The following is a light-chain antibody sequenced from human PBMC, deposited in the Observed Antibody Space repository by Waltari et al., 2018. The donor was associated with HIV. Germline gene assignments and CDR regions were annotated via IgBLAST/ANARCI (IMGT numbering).Light chain of an antibody. CDR1: SSDGGGYNY. CDR3: SSYTSSSTLYVV. J-gene: IGLJ2*01. V-gene: IGLV2-14*01. CDR2: DVS. Sequence: QSALTQPASVSGSPGQSITISCTGTSSDGGGYNYVSWYQQHPGKAPKLMIYDVSYRPSGVSNRFSGSKSGNTASLTISGLQAEDEADYYCSSYTSSSTLYVVFGGGTKLTVL.